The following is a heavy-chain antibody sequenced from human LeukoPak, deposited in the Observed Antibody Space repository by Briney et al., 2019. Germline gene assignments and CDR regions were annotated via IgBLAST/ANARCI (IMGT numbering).Heavy chain of an antibody. D-gene: IGHD4-4*01. CDR1: GFTFSSYG. J-gene: IGHJ4*02. CDR3: ARAGLTTVTTYYFDY. Sequence: GGSLRLSCAASGFTFSSYGMRWVRQAPGKGLEWVAVIWYDGSNKYYADSVKGRFTISRDNSKNTLYLQMNSLRAEDTAVYYCARAGLTTVTTYYFDYWGQGTLVTVSS. V-gene: IGHV3-33*01. CDR2: IWYDGSNK.